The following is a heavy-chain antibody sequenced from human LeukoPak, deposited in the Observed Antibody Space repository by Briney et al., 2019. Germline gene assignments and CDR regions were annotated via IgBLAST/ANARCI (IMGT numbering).Heavy chain of an antibody. V-gene: IGHV1-2*02. CDR2: INPNSGGT. CDR3: ARGGYYDSSGYYYPFDY. Sequence: ASVKVSCKASGYTVTGYYMHWVRQAPGQGLEWMGWINPNSGGTNSAQKFQGRVTMTRDTSISTAYMELSRLRSDDTAVYYCARGGYYDSSGYYYPFDYWGQGTLVTVSS. D-gene: IGHD3-22*01. CDR1: GYTVTGYY. J-gene: IGHJ4*02.